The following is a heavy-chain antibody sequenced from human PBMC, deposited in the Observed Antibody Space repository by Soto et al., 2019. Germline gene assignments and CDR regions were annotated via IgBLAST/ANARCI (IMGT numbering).Heavy chain of an antibody. D-gene: IGHD4-17*01. CDR1: GFSLTASETR. V-gene: IGHV2-70*04. CDR3: AGRIRGDYSFDF. Sequence: SGPTLVNPTQTLTLTCTISGFSLTASETRVSWIRQPPGKSLEWLARIDWDDEKFYRTSLKRRLTISRDTSKNQVVLTITNMDPVDTATSYCAGRIRGDYSFDFWGQGALVTVYS. J-gene: IGHJ4*02. CDR2: IDWDDEK.